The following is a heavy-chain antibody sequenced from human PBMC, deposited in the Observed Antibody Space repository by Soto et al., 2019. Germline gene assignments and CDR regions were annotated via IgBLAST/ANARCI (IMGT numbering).Heavy chain of an antibody. Sequence: GGSLRLSCAASGFTFSSYAMSWVRQAPGKGLEWVSGISGGGGSTYYADSVKGRFTISRDNSKNTLYLQMSSLRAEDTAVYYCAKDRPGTVTTKRGAFDIWGQGTMVTVSS. J-gene: IGHJ3*02. CDR3: AKDRPGTVTTKRGAFDI. D-gene: IGHD4-17*01. V-gene: IGHV3-23*01. CDR1: GFTFSSYA. CDR2: ISGGGGST.